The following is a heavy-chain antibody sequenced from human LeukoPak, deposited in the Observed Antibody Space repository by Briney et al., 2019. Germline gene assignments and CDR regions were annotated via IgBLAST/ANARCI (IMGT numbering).Heavy chain of an antibody. Sequence: HPGGSLRLSCAASGFTFSSYWMHWVRQAPGKGLVWVSRIKSDGTSTSYADSVKGRFTTSRDNAKNTLYLQMNSLRAEDTAVYYCTREGDSGSYFYYFDYWGQGTLVTVSS. V-gene: IGHV3-74*01. CDR1: GFTFSSYW. D-gene: IGHD1-26*01. J-gene: IGHJ4*02. CDR2: IKSDGTST. CDR3: TREGDSGSYFYYFDY.